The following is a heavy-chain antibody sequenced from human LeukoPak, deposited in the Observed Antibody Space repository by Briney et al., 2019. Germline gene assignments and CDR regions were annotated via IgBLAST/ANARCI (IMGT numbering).Heavy chain of an antibody. CDR2: IDSDGTNR. V-gene: IGHV3-74*01. Sequence: WGSLRLSCAASGFTFSRYWMHWVRQAPGKGLVWVSRIDSDGTNRDYADSVKGRFTISRDNAKNTVYLQMNSLRDEDTAVYYCEARATGLPEYWGQGSLVTVSS. CDR1: GFTFSRYW. CDR3: EARATGLPEY. J-gene: IGHJ4*02. D-gene: IGHD3-9*01.